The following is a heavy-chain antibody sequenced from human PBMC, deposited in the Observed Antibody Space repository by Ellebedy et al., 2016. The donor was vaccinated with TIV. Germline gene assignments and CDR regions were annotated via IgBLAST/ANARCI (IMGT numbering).Heavy chain of an antibody. CDR3: ASAREAAAGTFVDY. Sequence: SETLSLXXAVYGGSFSGYYWSWIRQPPGKGLEWIGEINHSGSTNYNPSLKSRVTISVDTSKNRFSLKLSSVTAADTAVYYCASAREAAAGTFVDYWGQGTLVTVSS. D-gene: IGHD6-13*01. J-gene: IGHJ4*02. V-gene: IGHV4-34*01. CDR1: GGSFSGYY. CDR2: INHSGST.